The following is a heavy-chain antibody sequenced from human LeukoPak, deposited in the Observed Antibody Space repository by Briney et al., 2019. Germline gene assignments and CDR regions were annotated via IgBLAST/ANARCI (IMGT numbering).Heavy chain of an antibody. V-gene: IGHV4-59*08. CDR2: IYSSGST. J-gene: IGHJ3*01. D-gene: IGHD6-19*01. CDR3: VRHPTRGVAGNAFDV. Sequence: SETLSLTCTVSGGSISSFYWSWIRQPPGKGLEWIGYIYSSGSTNYNPSLKSRVTVSVDTSNNQFSLKLSSVTAADTAVYYCVRHPTRGVAGNAFDVWGQGTLVTVSS. CDR1: GGSISSFY.